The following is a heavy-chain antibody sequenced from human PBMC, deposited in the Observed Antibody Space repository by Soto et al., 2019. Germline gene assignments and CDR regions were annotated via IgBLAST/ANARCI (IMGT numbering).Heavy chain of an antibody. CDR2: IYSGGST. Sequence: EVQLVETGGGLIQPGGSLRLSCAASGFTVSSNYMSWVRQAPGKGLEWVSVIYSGGSTYYADSVKGRFTISRDNSKTTLYLQMNGLRAEDTAVYYCAGDRITEWGTGACDIWGQGTMVTVSS. CDR3: AGDRITEWGTGACDI. J-gene: IGHJ3*02. CDR1: GFTVSSNY. D-gene: IGHD3-10*01. V-gene: IGHV3-53*02.